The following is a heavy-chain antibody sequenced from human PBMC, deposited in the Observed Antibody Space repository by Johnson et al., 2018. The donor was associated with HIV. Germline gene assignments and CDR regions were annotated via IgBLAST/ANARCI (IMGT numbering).Heavy chain of an antibody. CDR1: GFTFDDYA. J-gene: IGHJ3*02. V-gene: IGHV3-48*03. D-gene: IGHD2-8*02. CDR3: ARVLTPDAFDI. CDR2: ISSSGSTI. Sequence: VQLVESGGGLVQPGRSLRLSCAASGFTFDDYAMHWVRQAPGKGLEWVSYISSSGSTIYYADSVKGRFTISRDNAKNSLYLQMNSLRAEDTAVYYCARVLTPDAFDIWGQGTMVTVSS.